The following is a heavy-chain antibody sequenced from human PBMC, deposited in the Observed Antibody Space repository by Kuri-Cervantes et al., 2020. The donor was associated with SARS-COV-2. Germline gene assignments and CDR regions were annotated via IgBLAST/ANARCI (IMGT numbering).Heavy chain of an antibody. CDR1: GGSISSSSYY. Sequence: GSLRLSCTVSGGSISSSSYYWGWIRQPPGKGLEWIGNIYYSGSTYYNPSLKSRVTISVDTSKNQFSLKLSSVTAADTAVYYCARQMMSSITIFGVVITRNWFDPWGQGTLVTVSS. D-gene: IGHD3-3*01. CDR3: ARQMMSSITIFGVVITRNWFDP. V-gene: IGHV4-39*01. CDR2: IYYSGST. J-gene: IGHJ5*02.